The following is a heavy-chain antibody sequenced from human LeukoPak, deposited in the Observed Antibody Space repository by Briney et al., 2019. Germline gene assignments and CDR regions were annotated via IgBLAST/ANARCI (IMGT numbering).Heavy chain of an antibody. CDR3: GRALGSGSYIDF. CDR1: GGSISNYY. D-gene: IGHD1-26*01. CDR2: IYSSGST. V-gene: IGHV4-4*07. J-gene: IGHJ4*02. Sequence: SETLSLTCTVSGGSISNYYWSWIRQPAGKGLEWIGHIYSSGSTNYNPSLKSRVTMSLDTSNKQFSLKLNSVTAADTAVYYCGRALGSGSYIDFWGQGTLVTVSS.